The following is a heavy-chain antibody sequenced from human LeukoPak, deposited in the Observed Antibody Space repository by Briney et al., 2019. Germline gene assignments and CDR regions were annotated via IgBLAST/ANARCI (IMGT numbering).Heavy chain of an antibody. V-gene: IGHV4-4*02. D-gene: IGHD3-10*01. Sequence: SGTLSLTCAVSGGSISSSNWWSWVRQPPGKGLEWIGEIYHSGSTNYNPSLKSRVTISVDKSKNQFSLKLSSVTAADTAVYYCARGDYYGSGSHYFDYWGQGTLVTVSS. J-gene: IGHJ4*02. CDR2: IYHSGST. CDR3: ARGDYYGSGSHYFDY. CDR1: GGSISSSNW.